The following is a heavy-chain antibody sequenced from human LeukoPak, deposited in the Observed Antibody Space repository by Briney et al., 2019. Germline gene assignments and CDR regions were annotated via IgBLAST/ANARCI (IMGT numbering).Heavy chain of an antibody. CDR2: IYTSGST. CDR3: AGSLISYYYGSGSPYFDY. CDR1: GGSISSYY. Sequence: SETLSLTCTVSGGSISSYYWSWTRQPAGKGLEWIGRIYTSGSTNYNPSLKSRVTTSVDTSKNQFSLKLSPVTAADTAVYYCAGSLISYYYGSGSPYFDYWGQGTLVTVSS. D-gene: IGHD3-10*01. V-gene: IGHV4-4*07. J-gene: IGHJ4*02.